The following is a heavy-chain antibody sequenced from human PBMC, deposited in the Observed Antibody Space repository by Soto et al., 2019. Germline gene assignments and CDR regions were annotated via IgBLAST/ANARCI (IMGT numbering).Heavy chain of an antibody. CDR2: IKQDGSEK. CDR3: ARYIIAAAVDWFDP. CDR1: GFTFSSYW. Sequence: GGSLRLSCAASGFTFSSYWMIWVRQAPGKGLEWVANIKQDGSEKYYVDSVKGRFTISRDNAKNSLYLQMNSLRAEDTAVYYCARYIIAAAVDWFDPWGQGTLVTVSS. V-gene: IGHV3-7*01. J-gene: IGHJ5*02. D-gene: IGHD6-13*01.